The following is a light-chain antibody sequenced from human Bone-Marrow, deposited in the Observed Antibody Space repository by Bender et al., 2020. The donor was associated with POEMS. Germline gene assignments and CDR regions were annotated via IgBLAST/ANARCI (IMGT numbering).Light chain of an antibody. Sequence: QSVLTQPASVSGSPGQSVTISCTGTSSDFGNYNLVSWYQHRPGEVPKLLIYESRKRPSGISSRFSGSKSDNTASLTISGLQPEDEADYYCCSYAGSSTVKFGGGTKMTVL. CDR3: CSYAGSSTVK. V-gene: IGLV2-23*01. CDR1: SSDFGNYNL. J-gene: IGLJ2*01. CDR2: ESR.